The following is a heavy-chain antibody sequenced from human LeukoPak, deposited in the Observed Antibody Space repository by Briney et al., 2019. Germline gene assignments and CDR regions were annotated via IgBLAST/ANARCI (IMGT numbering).Heavy chain of an antibody. CDR1: GFTFSSYW. CDR3: ARDRFGDFDY. CDR2: IKQDGSEK. J-gene: IGHJ4*02. Sequence: GGSLRLSCAAPGFTFSSYWMSWVRQAPGKGLEWVANIKQDGSEKYYVDSVKGRFTISRDNAKNSLYLQMNSLRAEDTAVYYCARDRFGDFDYWGQGTLVTVSS. D-gene: IGHD3-10*01. V-gene: IGHV3-7*01.